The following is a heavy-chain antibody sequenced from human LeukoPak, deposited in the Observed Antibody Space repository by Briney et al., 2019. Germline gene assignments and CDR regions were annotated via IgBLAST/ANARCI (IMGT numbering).Heavy chain of an antibody. J-gene: IGHJ1*01. V-gene: IGHV4-34*01. CDR3: ARGGGSYTSLEYFQH. Sequence: PSETLSLTCAVYGGSFSGYYWSWIRQPPGKGLEWIGEINHSGSTNYNPSLKSRVTISVDTSKNQFSLKLSSVTAADTAVYYCARGGGSYTSLEYFQHWGQGTLVTVSS. CDR2: INHSGST. D-gene: IGHD1-26*01. CDR1: GGSFSGYY.